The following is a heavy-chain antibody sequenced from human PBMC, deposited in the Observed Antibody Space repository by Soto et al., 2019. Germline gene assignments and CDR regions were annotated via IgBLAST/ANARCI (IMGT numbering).Heavy chain of an antibody. CDR3: GKILVGAPGHTDAVT. CDR1: GGSVYSNGHY. V-gene: IGHV4-39*01. CDR2: IDNNGVT. Sequence: SSETLSLTCIVSGGSVYSNGHYWGWIRQPPGKGLEWIGSIDNNGVTNYNSSLESRVTISRDTSNNQFSLRLPSVTAADTAVYYCGKILVGAPGHTDAVTWGPGTLVTVSS. J-gene: IGHJ5*02. D-gene: IGHD2-15*01.